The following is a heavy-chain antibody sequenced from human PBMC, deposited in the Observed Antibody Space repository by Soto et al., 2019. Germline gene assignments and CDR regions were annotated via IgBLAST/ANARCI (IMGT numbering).Heavy chain of an antibody. CDR3: ARGIATGQLDP. Sequence: ASVKVSCKASGYTFTRYTMNWVRQAPGQRLEWMGWINPGNGNTKSSQKFQDRVIITRDTSASTAYMDLSSLRSEDTAVYYCARGIATGQLDPWGQGTLVTVSS. CDR2: INPGNGNT. V-gene: IGHV1-3*01. CDR1: GYTFTRYT. J-gene: IGHJ5*02. D-gene: IGHD2-15*01.